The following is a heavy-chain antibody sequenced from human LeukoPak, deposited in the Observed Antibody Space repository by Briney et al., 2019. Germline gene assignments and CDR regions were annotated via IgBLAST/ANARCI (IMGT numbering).Heavy chain of an antibody. V-gene: IGHV1-2*02. Sequence: ASVKVSCKASGYTFTGYYMHWVRQAPGQGLEWMGWINPNSGGTNYAQKFQGRVTMTRDTSISTAYMELSSLRSEDTAVYYCARQSIAVAGTEDYWGQGTLVTVSS. D-gene: IGHD6-19*01. CDR2: INPNSGGT. J-gene: IGHJ4*02. CDR1: GYTFTGYY. CDR3: ARQSIAVAGTEDY.